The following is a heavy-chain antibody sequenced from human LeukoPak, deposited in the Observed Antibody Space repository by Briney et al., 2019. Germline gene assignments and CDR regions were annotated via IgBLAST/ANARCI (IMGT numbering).Heavy chain of an antibody. J-gene: IGHJ4*02. CDR3: AKDIGHGSGSYYNVHYFDY. V-gene: IGHV3-9*01. CDR2: ISWNCGSI. D-gene: IGHD3-10*01. CDR1: RFTFDDYA. Sequence: GGSLRLSCAASRFTFDDYAMHWVRQAPGKGLEWVSGISWNCGSIGYADSVKGRFTISRDNAKNSLYLQMNSLRAEDTALYYCAKDIGHGSGSYYNVHYFDYWGQGTLVTVSS.